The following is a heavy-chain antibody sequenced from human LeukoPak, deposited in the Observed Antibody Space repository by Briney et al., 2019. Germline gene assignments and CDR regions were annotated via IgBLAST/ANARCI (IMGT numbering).Heavy chain of an antibody. CDR3: ARVSGYGDSYYFDC. D-gene: IGHD4-17*01. V-gene: IGHV3-64*01. Sequence: LVGPLRLSCAASGFTLSSYAMHWVRQAPGKGLEYVSAISSNGGSTYYANSVKGRFTTSRDNSKNTLYLQMGSLRAEDMAVYYCARVSGYGDSYYFDCWGQGTLVTVSS. J-gene: IGHJ4*02. CDR1: GFTLSSYA. CDR2: ISSNGGST.